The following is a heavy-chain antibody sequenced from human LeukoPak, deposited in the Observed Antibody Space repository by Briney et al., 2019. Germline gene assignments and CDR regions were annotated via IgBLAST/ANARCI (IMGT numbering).Heavy chain of an antibody. CDR2: ISDSGAST. Sequence: GGSLRLSCAASGFTFSSYTMSWVRQAPGRGLEWVSAISDSGASTYYADSVKGRFTISRDNSKNTLFLQMNSLRAEDTAVYYCAKDRVVGSTYYFDYWGQGTLVTVSS. V-gene: IGHV3-23*01. CDR3: AKDRVVGSTYYFDY. D-gene: IGHD1-26*01. CDR1: GFTFSSYT. J-gene: IGHJ4*02.